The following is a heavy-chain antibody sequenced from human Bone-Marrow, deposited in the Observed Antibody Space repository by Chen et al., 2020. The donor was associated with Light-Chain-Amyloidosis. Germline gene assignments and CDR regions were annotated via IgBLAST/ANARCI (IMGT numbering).Heavy chain of an antibody. V-gene: IGHV5-51*01. Sequence: VRQMPGKGLEWMGVIYPDDSDARYSPSFEGQVTISADKSITTAYLQWRSLKASDTATYYCARRRDGYNFDYWGQGTLVTVSS. J-gene: IGHJ4*02. CDR2: IYPDDSDA. CDR3: ARRRDGYNFDY. D-gene: IGHD5-12*01.